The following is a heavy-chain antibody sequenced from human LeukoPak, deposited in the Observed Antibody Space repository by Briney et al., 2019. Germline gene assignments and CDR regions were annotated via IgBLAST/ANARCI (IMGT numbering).Heavy chain of an antibody. J-gene: IGHJ6*02. CDR2: IYYSGST. CDR3: ARDRGYGFHGSGSYSGYYYYYYGMDV. CDR1: GGSISSSSYY. D-gene: IGHD3-10*01. Sequence: SETLSLTCTVSGGSISSSSYYWGWIRQPPGKGLEWIGSIYYSGSTYYNPSLKSRVTISVDTSKNQFSLKLSSVTAADTAVYYCARDRGYGFHGSGSYSGYYYYYYGMDVWGQGTTVTVSS. V-gene: IGHV4-39*07.